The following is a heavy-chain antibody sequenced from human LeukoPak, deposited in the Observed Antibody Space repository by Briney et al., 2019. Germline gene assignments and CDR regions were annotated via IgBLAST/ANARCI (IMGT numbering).Heavy chain of an antibody. J-gene: IGHJ4*02. CDR2: ISGSGGST. V-gene: IGHV3-23*01. CDR3: ARAKPKNMVRGLIMRRESRYYFDY. Sequence: PGGSLRLSCAVSGFTFSSYAMSWVRQAPGKGLEWVSAISGSGGSTYYADSVKGRFTISRDNSKSTLYIQMNSLRAEDTAVYYCARAKPKNMVRGLIMRRESRYYFDYWGQGTLVTVSS. D-gene: IGHD3-10*01. CDR1: GFTFSSYA.